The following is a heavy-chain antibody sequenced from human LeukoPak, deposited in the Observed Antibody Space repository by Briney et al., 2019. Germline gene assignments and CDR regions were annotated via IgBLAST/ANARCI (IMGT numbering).Heavy chain of an antibody. CDR2: IYTSGST. Sequence: SETLSLTCTVSGGPISSYYWSWIRQPAGKGLEWIGRIYTSGSTSYNPSLKSRVTMSVDTSKNQFPLKLSSVTAADTAVYYCARGRAAAGKLDYWGQGTLVTVSS. V-gene: IGHV4-4*07. D-gene: IGHD6-13*01. CDR1: GGPISSYY. CDR3: ARGRAAAGKLDY. J-gene: IGHJ4*02.